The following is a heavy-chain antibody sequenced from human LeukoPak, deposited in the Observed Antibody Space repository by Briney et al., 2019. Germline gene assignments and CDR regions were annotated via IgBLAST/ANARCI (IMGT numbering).Heavy chain of an antibody. D-gene: IGHD3-10*01. CDR1: GFTFDDYA. J-gene: IGHJ4*02. CDR3: AKGSYGSGSYPDY. V-gene: IGHV3-9*03. Sequence: PGRSLRLSCAASGFTFDDYAMHWVRQAPGKGLEWVSGISWNSGSIGYTDSVKGRFTISRDNAKNSLYLQMNSLRAEDMALYYCAKGSYGSGSYPDYWGQGTLATVSS. CDR2: ISWNSGSI.